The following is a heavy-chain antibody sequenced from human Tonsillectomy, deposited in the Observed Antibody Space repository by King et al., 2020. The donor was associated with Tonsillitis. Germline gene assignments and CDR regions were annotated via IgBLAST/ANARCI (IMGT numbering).Heavy chain of an antibody. D-gene: IGHD6-6*01. CDR2: IKQDGSGK. CDR1: GFTLSSYW. CDR3: ARVRGSSSMDV. V-gene: IGHV3-7*01. J-gene: IGHJ6*04. Sequence: DVQLVESGGGLVQPGGSLRLSCAASGFTLSSYWMSWVRQAPGKGLEWVANIKQDGSGKYCVDSVKGRFTISRDNAKNSLYLQMNSLRAEDTAVYYCARVRGSSSMDVWGKGTTVTVSS.